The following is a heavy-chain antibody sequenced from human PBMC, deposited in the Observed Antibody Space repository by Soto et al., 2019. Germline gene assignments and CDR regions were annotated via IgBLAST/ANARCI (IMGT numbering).Heavy chain of an antibody. CDR1: GFTFSSYA. D-gene: IGHD1-26*01. J-gene: IGHJ4*02. CDR3: ARRGSGSYYDY. CDR2: ISGSGDST. V-gene: IGHV3-23*01. Sequence: EVQLLESEGGLEQPGGSLRLSCAASGFTFSSYAMNWVRQAPGKGLEWVSVISGSGDSTYYADSVKGRFTISRDNSKNTLYLQMNSLRAEDTAVYYCARRGSGSYYDYWGQGTLVTVSS.